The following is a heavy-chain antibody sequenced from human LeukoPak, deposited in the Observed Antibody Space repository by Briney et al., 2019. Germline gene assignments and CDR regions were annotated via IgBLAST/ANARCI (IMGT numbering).Heavy chain of an antibody. Sequence: PSETLSLTCTVSGGSISSSSYYWGWIRQPPGKGLEWIGSIYYSGSTYYNPSLKSRVTISVDTSKNQFSLKLSSVTAADTAVYYCARAPRAYCSTTGSCFQDYWGQGTLVTVSS. D-gene: IGHD2-2*01. CDR1: GGSISSSSYY. CDR2: IYYSGST. V-gene: IGHV4-39*07. J-gene: IGHJ4*02. CDR3: ARAPRAYCSTTGSCFQDY.